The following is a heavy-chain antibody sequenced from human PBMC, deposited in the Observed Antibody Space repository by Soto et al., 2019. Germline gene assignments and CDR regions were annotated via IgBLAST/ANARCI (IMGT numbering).Heavy chain of an antibody. CDR3: ARDPHEFWNSYFFDP. J-gene: IGHJ5*02. Sequence: PSETLSLTCTVSGGSISSYYWSWIRQPPGKGLEWIGYIYDDVSTNYNPSLKSRVTISVDTSKNQFSLKLSSVTAADTAVYYCARDPHEFWNSYFFDPWGPGTLVTVSS. D-gene: IGHD3-3*01. CDR1: GGSISSYY. V-gene: IGHV4-59*01. CDR2: IYDDVST.